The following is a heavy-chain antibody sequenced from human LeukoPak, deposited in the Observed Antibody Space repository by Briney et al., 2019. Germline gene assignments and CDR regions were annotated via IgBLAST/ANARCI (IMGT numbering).Heavy chain of an antibody. D-gene: IGHD2-2*01. CDR1: GFTFSSYA. J-gene: IGHJ6*02. Sequence: GGSLRLSCAASGFTFSSYAMHWVRQAPGKGLEWVAVISYDGSNKYYADSVKGRFTISRDNSKNTLYLQMNSLRAEDTAVYYCARDHYCSSTSCDYYYYYGMDAWGQGTTVTVSS. CDR2: ISYDGSNK. CDR3: ARDHYCSSTSCDYYYYYGMDA. V-gene: IGHV3-30*14.